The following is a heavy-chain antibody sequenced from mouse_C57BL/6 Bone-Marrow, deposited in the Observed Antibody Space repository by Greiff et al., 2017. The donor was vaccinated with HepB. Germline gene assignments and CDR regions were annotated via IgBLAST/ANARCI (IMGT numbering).Heavy chain of an antibody. Sequence: VQLQESGPGLVKPSQSLSLTCSVTGYSITSGYYWNWIRQFPGNKLEWMGYISYDGSNNYNPSLKNRISITRDTSKNQFFLKLNSVTTEDTATYYCAGSNYSYFFDYWGQGTTLTVSS. V-gene: IGHV3-6*01. J-gene: IGHJ2*01. D-gene: IGHD2-5*01. CDR1: GYSITSGYY. CDR3: AGSNYSYFFDY. CDR2: ISYDGSN.